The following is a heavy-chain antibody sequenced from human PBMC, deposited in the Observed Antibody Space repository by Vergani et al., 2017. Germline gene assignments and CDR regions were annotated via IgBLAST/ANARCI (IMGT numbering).Heavy chain of an antibody. CDR1: GFTFSSYA. D-gene: IGHD6-19*01. V-gene: IGHV3-23*01. J-gene: IGHJ4*02. CDR3: AIPLYSSATSAHFVDY. CDR2: IRGSGGNT. Sequence: EVQLLESGGGLVQPGGSLRLSCAASGFTFSSYAMSWVRQAPGKGLEWVSAIRGSGGNTYYADSVKGRFTISRDNSKNTLYLQMNSLRAEDPALYYCAIPLYSSATSAHFVDYWGQGSLVTVSS.